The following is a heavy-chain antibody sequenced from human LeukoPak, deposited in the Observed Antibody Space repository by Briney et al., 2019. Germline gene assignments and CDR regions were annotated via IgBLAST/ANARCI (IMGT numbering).Heavy chain of an antibody. CDR2: IKQDGSEK. V-gene: IGHV3-7*03. J-gene: IGHJ4*02. Sequence: SGGSLRLSCAASGFTFSSYWMSWVRQAPGKGLEWVAIIKQDGSEKYYVDSVKGRFTISRDNAKNSLYLQMNSLRAEDTAVYYCARQKETTDSGFDYWGQGTLVTVSS. CDR3: ARQKETTDSGFDY. CDR1: GFTFSSYW. D-gene: IGHD4-17*01.